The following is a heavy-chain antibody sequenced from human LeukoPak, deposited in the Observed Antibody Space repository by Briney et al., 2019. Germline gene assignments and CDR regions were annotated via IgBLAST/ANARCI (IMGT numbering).Heavy chain of an antibody. D-gene: IGHD1-14*01. J-gene: IGHJ4*02. CDR2: IYYSGST. Sequence: SESLSLTCTVSGGSISSSSYYWGWIRQPPGKGLEWIGSIYYSGSTYDNPSLESRVTISVDTSKNQFSLKLSSVTAADTAVYYCARLSGNNFDYWGQGTLVTVSS. V-gene: IGHV4-39*01. CDR3: ARLSGNNFDY. CDR1: GGSISSSSYY.